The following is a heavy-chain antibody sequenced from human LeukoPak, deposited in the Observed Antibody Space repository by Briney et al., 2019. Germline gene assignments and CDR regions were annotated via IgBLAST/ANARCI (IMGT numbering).Heavy chain of an antibody. Sequence: PGGSLSLSCAASGFTFSSYEMNWVRQAPGKGLEWVSYISSSGSTIYYADSVKGRFTISRDNAKNSLYLQMNSLRAEDTAVYYCARTPRKYCSGGSCREYWGQGTLVTVSS. CDR3: ARTPRKYCSGGSCREY. CDR1: GFTFSSYE. J-gene: IGHJ4*02. V-gene: IGHV3-48*03. CDR2: ISSSGSTI. D-gene: IGHD2-15*01.